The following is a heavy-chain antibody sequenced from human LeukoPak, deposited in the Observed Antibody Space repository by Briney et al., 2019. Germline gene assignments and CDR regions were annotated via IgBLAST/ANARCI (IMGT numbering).Heavy chain of an antibody. V-gene: IGHV3-74*01. CDR1: GFTFSSYW. J-gene: IGHJ6*03. CDR3: ARGRSEDRYCSGGSCYGSRNYYYYYMDV. CDR2: INSDGSST. D-gene: IGHD2-15*01. Sequence: GGSLRLSCAASGFTFSSYWMHWVRQAPGKGLVWVSRINSDGSSTSYADSVKGRFTISRDNAKNTLYLQMNSLRAEDTAVYYCARGRSEDRYCSGGSCYGSRNYYYYYMDVWGKGTTVTVSS.